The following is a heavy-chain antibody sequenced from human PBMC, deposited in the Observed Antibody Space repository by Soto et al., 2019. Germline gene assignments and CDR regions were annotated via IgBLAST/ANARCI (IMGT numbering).Heavy chain of an antibody. V-gene: IGHV5-51*01. D-gene: IGHD3-16*01. CDR3: ARILVGTDFAYIWGRKY. J-gene: IGHJ4*02. CDR2: ISPIDSEI. CDR1: GYNFTTDW. Sequence: GESLKISCKTSGYNFTTDWIGWVRQKPGEGLEWMGIISPIDSEITYSPSFEGQVTISADNSISTAYLQWSSLKASDTAMYYCARILVGTDFAYIWGRKYWGQGTLVTVSS.